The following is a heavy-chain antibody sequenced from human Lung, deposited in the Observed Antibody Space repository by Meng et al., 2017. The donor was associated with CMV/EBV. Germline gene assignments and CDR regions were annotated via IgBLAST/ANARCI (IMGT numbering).Heavy chain of an antibody. D-gene: IGHD2-21*01. CDR3: ARASQAYCGGDCSEFDY. CDR2: IIPICGTA. V-gene: IGHV1-69*05. CDR1: AGTFSSYA. Sequence: SAXVFCKASAGTFSSYAISWVRQAPGQGLEWMGGIIPICGTANYAQKFQGRVTITTDESTSTAYMELSSLRSEDTDVYYCARASQAYCGGDCSEFDYWGEGTLVTVSS. J-gene: IGHJ4*02.